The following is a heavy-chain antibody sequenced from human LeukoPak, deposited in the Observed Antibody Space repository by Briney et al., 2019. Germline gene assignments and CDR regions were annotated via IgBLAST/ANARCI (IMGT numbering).Heavy chain of an antibody. CDR2: ISSSSSTI. J-gene: IGHJ4*02. CDR1: GFTFSSYS. Sequence: PGGSLRLSCAASGFTFSSYSMNWVRQAPGKGLEWVSYISSSSSTIYYADSVKGRFTISRDNAKNSLYLQMNSLRAADTAVYYCARDLDYWGQGTLVTVSS. V-gene: IGHV3-48*01. CDR3: ARDLDY.